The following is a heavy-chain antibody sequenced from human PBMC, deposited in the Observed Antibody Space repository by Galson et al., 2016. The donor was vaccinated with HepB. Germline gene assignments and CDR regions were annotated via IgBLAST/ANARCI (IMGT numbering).Heavy chain of an antibody. V-gene: IGHV3-30*07. Sequence: WVRQAPGKGLEWVAVISYDGSGEFYADSLKGRFTISRDNSRDTLYLQMNSLRPEDTAVYYCTKDPQLYVTRGVWDNWGQGALVTVSS. D-gene: IGHD3-10*01. J-gene: IGHJ4*02. CDR2: ISYDGSGE. CDR3: TKDPQLYVTRGVWDN.